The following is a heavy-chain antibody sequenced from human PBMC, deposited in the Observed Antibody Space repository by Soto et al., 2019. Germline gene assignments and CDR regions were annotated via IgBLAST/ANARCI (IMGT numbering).Heavy chain of an antibody. Sequence: PGESLKISCKGSGYSLTSYWIGWVRQMPGKGLEWMGIIYPGDSDTRYSPSFQGQVTISADKSISTAYLQWSSLKASDTAMYYCARPMVRGPTGGPNWFDPWGQGTLVTVSS. CDR2: IYPGDSDT. CDR3: ARPMVRGPTGGPNWFDP. D-gene: IGHD3-10*01. CDR1: GYSLTSYW. J-gene: IGHJ5*02. V-gene: IGHV5-51*01.